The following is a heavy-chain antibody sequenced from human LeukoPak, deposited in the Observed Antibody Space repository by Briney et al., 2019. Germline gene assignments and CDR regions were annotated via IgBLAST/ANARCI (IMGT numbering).Heavy chain of an antibody. CDR3: ARGRRNSYNYGPHFDS. V-gene: IGHV4-4*02. J-gene: IGHJ4*02. Sequence: PSETLSLTCAVSGGSISSSNWWNWVRQPPGEGLAWIGEIYHSGSTNYNPSLKSRVTISVDKSKNQVSLRLISVTAADTAMYYCARGRRNSYNYGPHFDSWGQGTLVTVSS. CDR2: IYHSGST. CDR1: GGSISSSNW. D-gene: IGHD5-24*01.